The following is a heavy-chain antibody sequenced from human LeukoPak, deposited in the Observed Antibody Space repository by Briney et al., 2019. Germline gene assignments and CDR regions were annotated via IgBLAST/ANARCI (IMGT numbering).Heavy chain of an antibody. D-gene: IGHD3-10*01. Sequence: GGSLRLSCAASGFTFSTSSMNWVRQAPGKGLEWVSYTSGSSSTIYYADSVKGRFTISRDNAKNSLYLQMNSLRDEDTAVYYCARDYYGCFDYWGQGILVTVSS. J-gene: IGHJ4*02. CDR2: TSGSSSTI. CDR1: GFTFSTSS. CDR3: ARDYYGCFDY. V-gene: IGHV3-48*02.